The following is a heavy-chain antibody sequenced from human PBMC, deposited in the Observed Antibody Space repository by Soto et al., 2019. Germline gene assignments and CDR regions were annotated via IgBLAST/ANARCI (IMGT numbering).Heavy chain of an antibody. CDR1: GFIFSSYA. V-gene: IGHV3-21*01. Sequence: LRLSCAASGFIFSSYAMNWVSQAPGKGLEWVSSISSSSNYIYYADSVKGRFTISRDNAKNSLYLQMNSLRAEDTAIYYCARLADFDILTGYFSPFDYWSQGTLVTVPQ. J-gene: IGHJ4*02. D-gene: IGHD3-9*01. CDR3: ARLADFDILTGYFSPFDY. CDR2: ISSSSNYI.